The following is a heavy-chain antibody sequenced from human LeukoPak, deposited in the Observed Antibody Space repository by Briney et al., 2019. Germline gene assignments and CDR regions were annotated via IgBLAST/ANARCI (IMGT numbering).Heavy chain of an antibody. J-gene: IGHJ4*02. CDR3: ARGEAWYAFFEN. CDR1: GGTFSSYA. D-gene: IGHD2-15*01. CDR2: IIPILGIA. V-gene: IGHV1-69*04. Sequence: HWASVKVSCKASGGTFSSYAISWVRQAPGQGLEWMGRIIPILGIANYAQKLQGRVTMTTDTSTSTAYMELRSLRSDDTAVYYCARGEAWYAFFENWGQGTLVTVSS.